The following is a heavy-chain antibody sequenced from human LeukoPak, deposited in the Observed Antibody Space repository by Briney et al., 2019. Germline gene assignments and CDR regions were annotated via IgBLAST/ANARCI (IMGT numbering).Heavy chain of an antibody. V-gene: IGHV4-30-2*01. J-gene: IGHJ4*02. Sequence: SETLSLTYTVSGGSISSGGYYWSWIRQPPGKGLEWIGYIYHSGSTYYNPSLKSRVTISVDRSKNQFSLKLSSVTAADTAVYYCASTSGWNDFGYWGQGTLVTVSS. CDR3: ASTSGWNDFGY. CDR1: GGSISSGGYY. CDR2: IYHSGST. D-gene: IGHD3-10*01.